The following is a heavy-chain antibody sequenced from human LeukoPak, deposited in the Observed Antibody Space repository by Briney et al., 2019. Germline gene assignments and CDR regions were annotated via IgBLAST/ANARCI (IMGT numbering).Heavy chain of an antibody. D-gene: IGHD1-7*01. CDR3: ARSNWDSNVGIDY. V-gene: IGHV4-39*01. CDR1: GGSISSSSYY. Sequence: KSSETLSLTCTVSGGSISSSSYYWGWIRQPPGKGLEWIGTMYYSGITYCNPSLKSRVTTSVDTSKNQFTLKVSSVTAADTAVYYCARSNWDSNVGIDYWGQGILVIVSS. J-gene: IGHJ4*02. CDR2: MYYSGIT.